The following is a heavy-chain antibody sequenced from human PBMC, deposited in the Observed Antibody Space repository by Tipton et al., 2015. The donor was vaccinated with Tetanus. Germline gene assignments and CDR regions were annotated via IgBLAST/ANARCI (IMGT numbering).Heavy chain of an antibody. CDR3: ARDIEEVGATKYFDY. CDR1: GGSLSGFY. J-gene: IGHJ4*02. D-gene: IGHD1-26*01. Sequence: TLSLTCAVSGGSLSGFYWGWIRQPPGKGLEWIGEINQSGSTNDNPSLKSRVTISVGTSNNQLSLTLRSVTAADTAVYYCARDIEEVGATKYFDYWGQGTLVTVSS. CDR2: INQSGST. V-gene: IGHV4-34*01.